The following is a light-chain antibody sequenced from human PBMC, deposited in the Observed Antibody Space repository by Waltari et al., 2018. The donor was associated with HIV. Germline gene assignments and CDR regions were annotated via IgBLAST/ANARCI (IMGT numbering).Light chain of an antibody. J-gene: IGLJ1*01. Sequence: QSVLTQPPSASGTPEHRVTISCCCSSYNIGSYAIHSYQHLPATAPKLLIFRNSQRPSGVPDRFSASKSGTSASLAISGLQSEDEADYYCAAWDDSLNGYVFGTGTRVTVL. V-gene: IGLV1-44*01. CDR2: RNS. CDR3: AAWDDSLNGYV. CDR1: SYNIGSYA.